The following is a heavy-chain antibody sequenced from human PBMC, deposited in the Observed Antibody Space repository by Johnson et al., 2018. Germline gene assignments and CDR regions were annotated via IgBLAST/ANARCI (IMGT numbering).Heavy chain of an antibody. J-gene: IGHJ6*03. Sequence: QVQLQESGPGLVKPSETLSLTCTVSGGSISSYYWSWIRQPPGKGLEWIGYIYYSGSTNYNPSLKSRVTISVDTSKNQFSLKLSSVTAADTAGYYCARGPPDTAMATYYYYMDVWGKGTTVTVSS. D-gene: IGHD5-18*01. CDR2: IYYSGST. CDR3: ARGPPDTAMATYYYYMDV. V-gene: IGHV4-59*01. CDR1: GGSISSYY.